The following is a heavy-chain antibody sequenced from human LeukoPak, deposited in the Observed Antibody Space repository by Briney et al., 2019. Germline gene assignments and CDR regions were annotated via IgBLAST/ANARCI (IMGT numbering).Heavy chain of an antibody. CDR3: ARGGGPYDYVWGSYRQHNWFDP. D-gene: IGHD3-16*02. CDR1: GGSISSSSYY. CDR2: IYYSGST. V-gene: IGHV4-39*07. Sequence: PSETLSLTCTVSGGSISSSSYYWGWIRQPPGKGLEWIGSIYYSGSTYYNPSLKSRVTISVDTSKNQFSLKLSSVTAADTAVYYCARGGGPYDYVWGSYRQHNWFDPWGQGTLVTVSS. J-gene: IGHJ5*02.